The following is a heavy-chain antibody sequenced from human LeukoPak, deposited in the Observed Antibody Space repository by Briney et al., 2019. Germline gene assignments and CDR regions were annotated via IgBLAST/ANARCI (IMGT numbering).Heavy chain of an antibody. J-gene: IGHJ4*02. Sequence: ASVKVSCKASGYTFTSYGISWVRQAPGQGLEWMGGISAYNGNTNYAQKLQCRVTMTTDTSTSTAYMELRSLRSDDTAVYYCASTGRYFDWLPQAYWGQGTLVTVSS. CDR2: ISAYNGNT. CDR1: GYTFTSYG. V-gene: IGHV1-18*01. CDR3: ASTGRYFDWLPQAY. D-gene: IGHD3-9*01.